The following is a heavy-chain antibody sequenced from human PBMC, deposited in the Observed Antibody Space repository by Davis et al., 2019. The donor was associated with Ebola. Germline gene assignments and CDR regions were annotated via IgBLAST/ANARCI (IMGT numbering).Heavy chain of an antibody. Sequence: HTGGSLRLSCVASGFTFSNYWMHWVRQAPGKGLVWVSRINSDESVTRYADSVKGRFTISRDNSKNTLYLQMNSLKTEDTAVYYCTTQSLTTSWVDYWGQGTLVTVSS. CDR2: INSDESVT. V-gene: IGHV3-74*01. CDR3: TTQSLTTSWVDY. D-gene: IGHD3-22*01. CDR1: GFTFSNYW. J-gene: IGHJ4*02.